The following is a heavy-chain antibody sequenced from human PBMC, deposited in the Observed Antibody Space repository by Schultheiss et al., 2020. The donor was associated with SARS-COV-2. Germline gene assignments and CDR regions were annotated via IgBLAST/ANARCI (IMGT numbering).Heavy chain of an antibody. CDR2: ISSSGSTI. CDR1: GFTFSGYS. J-gene: IGHJ4*01. V-gene: IGHV3-48*01. D-gene: IGHD7-27*01. CDR3: ARGTNWGSAYFFDY. Sequence: GESLKISCAASGFTFSGYSMNWVRQAPGKGLEWVSYISSSGSTIYYADSVKGRFTISRDNSKNTLYLQMNSLRAEDTAVYYCARGTNWGSAYFFDYWGHGTLVTVSS.